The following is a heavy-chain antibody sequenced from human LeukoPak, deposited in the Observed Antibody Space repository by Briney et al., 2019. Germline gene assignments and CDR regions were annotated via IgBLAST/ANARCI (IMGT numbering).Heavy chain of an antibody. CDR2: ISGSGGST. Sequence: PGGSLRLSCAASGFTFSSYAMSWVRQAPGKGLEWVSAISGSGGSTYYADSVKGRFTISRDNSKNTLYLQMNSLRAEDTAVYYCAKHTYVYCSSTSSPYYFDYWGQGTLVTVSS. D-gene: IGHD2-2*01. CDR3: AKHTYVYCSSTSSPYYFDY. CDR1: GFTFSSYA. J-gene: IGHJ4*02. V-gene: IGHV3-23*01.